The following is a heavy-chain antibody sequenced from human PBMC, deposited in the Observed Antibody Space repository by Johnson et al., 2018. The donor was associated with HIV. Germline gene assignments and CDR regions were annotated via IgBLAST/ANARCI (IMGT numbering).Heavy chain of an antibody. CDR3: ARSPEIGDRLWRAFGV. CDR1: GFTFDDYA. V-gene: IGHV3-9*01. J-gene: IGHJ3*01. Sequence: VQLVESGGGLVQPGRSLRLSCAASGFTFDDYAMHWVRQPPGKGLEWVSGISWNSGTIGYADSVKGRFTISRDNSKNTLYLQRNSLRAEDTAVYYCARSPEIGDRLWRAFGVWGQGTMVTVSS. D-gene: IGHD4-17*01. CDR2: ISWNSGTI.